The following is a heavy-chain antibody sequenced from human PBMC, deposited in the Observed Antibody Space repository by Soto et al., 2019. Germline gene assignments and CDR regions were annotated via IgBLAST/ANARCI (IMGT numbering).Heavy chain of an antibody. Sequence: PSETLSLTCTVSGGSISSGGYYWSWIRQHPGKGLEWIGYIYYSGSTYYNPSLKSRVTISVDTSKNQFSLKLSSVTAADTAVYYCASAPPRRPYYYDSSGYSEYYFDYWGQGTLVTVSS. CDR3: ASAPPRRPYYYDSSGYSEYYFDY. CDR1: GGSISSGGYY. D-gene: IGHD3-22*01. CDR2: IYYSGST. V-gene: IGHV4-31*03. J-gene: IGHJ4*02.